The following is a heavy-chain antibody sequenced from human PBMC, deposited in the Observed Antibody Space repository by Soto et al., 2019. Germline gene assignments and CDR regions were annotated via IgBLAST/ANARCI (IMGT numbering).Heavy chain of an antibody. CDR1: GFTFGDYA. CDR3: AKDRSSGSPYYGMDF. V-gene: IGHV3-9*01. D-gene: IGHD3-10*01. J-gene: IGHJ6*02. CDR2: FKWNSGDV. Sequence: PGGSLRLSCAASGFTFGDYAMHWVRQVPGKGLEWVSGFKWNSGDVGYADSVKGRFTISRDNARNSLYLQMNGLRPEDTAVYYCAKDRSSGSPYYGMDFWGQGTMVTVSS.